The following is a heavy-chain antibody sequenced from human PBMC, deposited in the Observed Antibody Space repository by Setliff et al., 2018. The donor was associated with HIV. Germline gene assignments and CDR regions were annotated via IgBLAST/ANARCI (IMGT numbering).Heavy chain of an antibody. D-gene: IGHD6-19*01. CDR1: GGSFRNYA. CDR2: IIPLLGTP. Sequence: SVKVSCKASGGSFRNYAINWVRQAPGQGLEWMGGIIPLLGTPNYAHKFQGRVTITADKYSSTVYMELSSLRSEDSAVFYCARVRSGISVASPDAFDVWGQGTMVTVSS. J-gene: IGHJ3*01. CDR3: ARVRSGISVASPDAFDV. V-gene: IGHV1-69*06.